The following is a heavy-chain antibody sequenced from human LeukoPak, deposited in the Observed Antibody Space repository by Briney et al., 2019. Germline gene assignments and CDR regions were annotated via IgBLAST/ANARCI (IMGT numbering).Heavy chain of an antibody. CDR3: AKVPRAWWFDP. Sequence: GGSLRLSCAASGITVNNYAMSWVRQAPGKGLEWVSSISGSGDTTYYADSVKGRFTISRDNSGNTLYLQLNSLKAEDTAVYYCAKVPRAWWFDPWGQGTLVTVSS. CDR2: ISGSGDTT. V-gene: IGHV3-23*01. CDR1: GITVNNYA. J-gene: IGHJ5*02.